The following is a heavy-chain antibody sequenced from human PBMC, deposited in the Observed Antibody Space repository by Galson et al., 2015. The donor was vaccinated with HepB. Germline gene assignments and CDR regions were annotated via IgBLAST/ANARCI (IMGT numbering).Heavy chain of an antibody. CDR2: IYWDDDK. CDR1: GFSLSTNGVG. Sequence: PALVKPTQTLTLTCTFSGFSLSTNGVGVGWIRQPPGKALEWLALIYWDDDKRYSPSLRNRLTITKDTSKNQVVLTMTNMDPVDTATYYCVRKGETYAMDVWGQGTTVTVSS. V-gene: IGHV2-5*02. CDR3: VRKGETYAMDV. D-gene: IGHD1-26*01. J-gene: IGHJ6*02.